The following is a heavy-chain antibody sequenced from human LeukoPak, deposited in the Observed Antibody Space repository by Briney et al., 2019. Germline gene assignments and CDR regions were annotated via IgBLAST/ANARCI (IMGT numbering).Heavy chain of an antibody. CDR3: ARLGNYPDY. CDR1: VGSISSSSYY. Sequence: SETLSLTXTVSVGSISSSSYYWGWIRQPPRKGLEWIGSIYYSGSTYYNPSLKSRVTISVDTSKNQFSLKLSSVTAADTAMYYCARLGNYPDYWGQGTLVTVSS. CDR2: IYYSGST. D-gene: IGHD3-22*01. J-gene: IGHJ4*02. V-gene: IGHV4-39*01.